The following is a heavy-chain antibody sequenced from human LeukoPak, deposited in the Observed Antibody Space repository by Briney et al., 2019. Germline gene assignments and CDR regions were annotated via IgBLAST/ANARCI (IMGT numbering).Heavy chain of an antibody. CDR1: GFTVSSNY. D-gene: IGHD6-19*01. Sequence: GSLRLSCAASGFTVSSNYMSWVRQAPGKGLEWVSVIYSGGSTYYADSVKGRFTISRDNSKNTLYLQMNSLRAEDTAVYYCARDRTGIAVAGPETVYYYYGMDVWGQGTTVTVSS. J-gene: IGHJ6*02. CDR3: ARDRTGIAVAGPETVYYYYGMDV. CDR2: IYSGGST. V-gene: IGHV3-53*01.